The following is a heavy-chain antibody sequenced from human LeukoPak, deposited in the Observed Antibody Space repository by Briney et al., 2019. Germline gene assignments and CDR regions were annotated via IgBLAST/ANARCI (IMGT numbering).Heavy chain of an antibody. CDR3: ARGRVRSPQLQL. CDR1: GYTFTSYD. D-gene: IGHD6-13*01. Sequence: ASVKVSCKASGYTFTSYDINWVRQATGQGLEWMGWMNPNSGNTGYAQKFQGRVTMTRNTSISTAYMELSSLRSEDTAVYYCARGRVRSPQLQLWGQGTLVTVSS. J-gene: IGHJ4*02. V-gene: IGHV1-8*01. CDR2: MNPNSGNT.